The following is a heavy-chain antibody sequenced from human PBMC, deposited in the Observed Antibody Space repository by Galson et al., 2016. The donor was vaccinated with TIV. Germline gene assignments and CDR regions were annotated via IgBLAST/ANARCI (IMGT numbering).Heavy chain of an antibody. Sequence: SETLSLTCTVSGGSMRVSYWGWIRQPPGKGLEWVGNIYYSGSAYYNPSLESRVTISVDTSKNQFSLKLSSVTAADTAVYYCATYCSSATCLFDPWGQGTLVTVSS. CDR2: IYYSGSA. CDR3: ATYCSSATCLFDP. CDR1: GGSMRVSY. V-gene: IGHV4-39*01. D-gene: IGHD2-2*01. J-gene: IGHJ5*02.